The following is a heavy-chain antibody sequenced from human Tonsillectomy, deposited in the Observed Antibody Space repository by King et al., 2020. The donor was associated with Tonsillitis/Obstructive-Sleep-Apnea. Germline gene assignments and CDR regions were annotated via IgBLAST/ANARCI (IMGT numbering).Heavy chain of an antibody. D-gene: IGHD4-23*01. Sequence: VQLVESGAEVKKPGASVKVSCRASGYTFTSYFIHWVRQAPGQGFEWMGTINPSYGSTTYAQKFQGRVTMNRDTSTRTVYMELSSLRSEDTAVFYCARGDFVTVETGYFQHWGQGTLVTVSS. CDR2: INPSYGST. J-gene: IGHJ1*01. CDR3: ARGDFVTVETGYFQH. CDR1: GYTFTSYF. V-gene: IGHV1-46*01.